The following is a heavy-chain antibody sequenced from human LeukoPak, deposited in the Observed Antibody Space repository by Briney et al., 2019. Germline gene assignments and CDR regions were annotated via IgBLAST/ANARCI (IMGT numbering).Heavy chain of an antibody. CDR1: GFTFSSHS. Sequence: GGSLRLSCAASGFTFSSHSMNWVRQAPGKGLEWVSSISSSSSYIYYADSVKGRFTISRDNAKNSLYLQMNSLRAEDTAVYYCARDVSNNFDYWGQGTLVTVSS. D-gene: IGHD2/OR15-2a*01. CDR2: ISSSSSYI. V-gene: IGHV3-21*01. J-gene: IGHJ4*02. CDR3: ARDVSNNFDY.